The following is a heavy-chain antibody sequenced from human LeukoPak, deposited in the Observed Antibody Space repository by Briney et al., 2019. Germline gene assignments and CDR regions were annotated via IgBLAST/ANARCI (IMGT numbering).Heavy chain of an antibody. CDR1: GFTFSSYS. D-gene: IGHD6-13*01. V-gene: IGHV3-21*01. CDR2: ISSSSSYI. J-gene: IGHJ4*02. CDR3: ARGMYSSSNYYFDY. Sequence: GGSLRLSCAASGFTFSSYSVNWVRQAPGEGLEWVSSISSSSSYIYYADSVKGRFTISRDNAKNSLYLQMNSLRAEDTAVYYCARGMYSSSNYYFDYWGQGTLVTVSS.